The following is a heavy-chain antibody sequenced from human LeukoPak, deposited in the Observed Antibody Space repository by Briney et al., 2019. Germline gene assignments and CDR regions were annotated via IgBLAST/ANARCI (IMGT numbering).Heavy chain of an antibody. CDR2: INSDGSST. Sequence: GGSLRLSCAASGFTFSSYWMHWVRQAPGKGLVWVSRINSDGSSTTYADSVKGRFTISRDNAKNTLYLQMNGLRAEDTAVYYCARDPSHDSSAREDAFDIWGQGTMVTVSS. CDR3: ARDPSHDSSAREDAFDI. D-gene: IGHD3-22*01. CDR1: GFTFSSYW. V-gene: IGHV3-74*01. J-gene: IGHJ3*02.